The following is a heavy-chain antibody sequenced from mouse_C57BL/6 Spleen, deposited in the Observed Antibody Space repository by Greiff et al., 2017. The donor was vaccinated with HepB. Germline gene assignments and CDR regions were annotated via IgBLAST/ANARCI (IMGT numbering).Heavy chain of an antibody. CDR1: GYTFTDYY. V-gene: IGHV1-26*01. Sequence: VQLQQSGPELVKPGASVKISCKASGYTFTDYYMNWVKQSHGKSLEWIGDINPNNGGTSYNQKFKGKATLTVDKSSSTAYMELRSLTSEDSAVYYCARRGWLLHYYFDYWGQGTTLTVSS. J-gene: IGHJ2*01. CDR3: ARRGWLLHYYFDY. CDR2: INPNNGGT. D-gene: IGHD2-3*01.